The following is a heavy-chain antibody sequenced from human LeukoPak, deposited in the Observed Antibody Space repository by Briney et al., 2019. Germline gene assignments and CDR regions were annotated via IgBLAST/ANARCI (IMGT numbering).Heavy chain of an antibody. CDR2: INPSGGST. V-gene: IGHV1-46*01. CDR3: ARDGTGRGCDY. Sequence: ASVKVSCKASGYTFTSYYMHWVRQAPGQGLEWMGIINPSGGSTSYAQKFQGRVTMTRDTSTSTVYMELGSLRSEDTAVYYCARDGTGRGCDYWGQGTLVTVSS. D-gene: IGHD6-13*01. J-gene: IGHJ4*02. CDR1: GYTFTSYY.